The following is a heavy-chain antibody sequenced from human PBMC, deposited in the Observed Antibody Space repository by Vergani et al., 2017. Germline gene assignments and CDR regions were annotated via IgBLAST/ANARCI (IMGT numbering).Heavy chain of an antibody. CDR1: GGSFSGYY. D-gene: IGHD6-19*01. J-gene: IGHJ4*02. V-gene: IGHV3-23*01. Sequence: VQLQQWGAGLLKPSETLSLTCAVYGGSFSGYYWSWVRQAPGKGLEWVSAISGSGGSTYYADSVKGRFTISRDNSKNTLYLQMNSLRAEDAAVYYCAKGRYSSGWAPGHWGQGTLVTVSS. CDR2: ISGSGGST. CDR3: AKGRYSSGWAPGH.